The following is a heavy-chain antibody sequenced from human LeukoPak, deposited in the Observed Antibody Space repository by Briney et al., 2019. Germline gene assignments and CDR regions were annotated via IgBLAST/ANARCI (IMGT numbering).Heavy chain of an antibody. D-gene: IGHD6-6*01. Sequence: PSQTLSLTCTVSGGSISSGSYYWSWIRQPAGKGLEWIGRIYTSGSTNYNPSLKSRVTISVDTSKNQFSLKLSSVTAADTAVYYCARAVRYPRPFLYSSSSGPRYYYMDVWGKGATVTVSS. CDR1: GGSISSGSYY. CDR3: ARAVRYPRPFLYSSSSGPRYYYMDV. CDR2: IYTSGST. V-gene: IGHV4-61*02. J-gene: IGHJ6*03.